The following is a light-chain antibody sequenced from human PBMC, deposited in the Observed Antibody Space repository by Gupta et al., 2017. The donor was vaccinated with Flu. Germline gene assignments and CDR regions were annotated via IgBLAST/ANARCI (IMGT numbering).Light chain of an antibody. CDR2: AAS. V-gene: IGKV1-39*01. J-gene: IGKJ3*01. Sequence: DIQMTQCPSALSASVGDRVTITCRASQSISSYLNWYQQKPGKAPKLLIYAASSLQSGVPARFSGSGSGTDFTLTISSLQHEDFATYYCQQRSRTPRAFGHGTKVDIK. CDR3: QQRSRTPRA. CDR1: QSISSY.